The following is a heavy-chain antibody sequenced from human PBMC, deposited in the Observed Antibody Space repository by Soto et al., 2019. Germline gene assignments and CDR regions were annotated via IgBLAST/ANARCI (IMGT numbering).Heavy chain of an antibody. CDR3: ARGGSSSSTAENIHH. J-gene: IGHJ1*01. CDR1: GGSFSVYC. D-gene: IGHD6-13*01. CDR2: INHSGST. Sequence: SETLSLTCAVYGGSFSVYCCSWIRQTPGKGLDWIGEINHSGSTNYNPSLKSRVTISVDTSKNQFSLKLSSVTAADTAVYYCARGGSSSSTAENIHHWGQGTLVTVSS. V-gene: IGHV4-34*01.